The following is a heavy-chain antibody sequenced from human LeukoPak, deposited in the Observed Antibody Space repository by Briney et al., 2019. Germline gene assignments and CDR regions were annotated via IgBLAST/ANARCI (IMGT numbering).Heavy chain of an antibody. Sequence: GGPLRLSCAASGFTFSSCGFNWVRQAPGKGLEWVSSIGPTGTDRYYADSVRGRFTISRDNAKNSMYLQMDSLRDEDTAVYYCATETIGRHYDYWGQGTLLTVSS. CDR3: ATETIGRHYDY. V-gene: IGHV3-21*01. D-gene: IGHD1-14*01. J-gene: IGHJ4*02. CDR2: IGPTGTDR. CDR1: GFTFSSCG.